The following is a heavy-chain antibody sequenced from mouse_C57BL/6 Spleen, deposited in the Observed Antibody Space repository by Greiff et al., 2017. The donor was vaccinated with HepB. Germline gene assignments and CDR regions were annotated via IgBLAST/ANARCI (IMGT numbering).Heavy chain of an antibody. V-gene: IGHV5-17*01. CDR3: ARPLLLRYPWFAY. CDR2: ISSGSSTI. J-gene: IGHJ3*01. Sequence: EVQRVESGGGLVKPGGSLKLSCAASGFTFSDYGMHWVRQAPEKGLEWVAYISSGSSTIYYADTVKGRFTISRDNAKNTLFLQMTSLRSEDTAMYYCARPLLLRYPWFAYWGQGTLVTVSA. CDR1: GFTFSDYG. D-gene: IGHD1-1*01.